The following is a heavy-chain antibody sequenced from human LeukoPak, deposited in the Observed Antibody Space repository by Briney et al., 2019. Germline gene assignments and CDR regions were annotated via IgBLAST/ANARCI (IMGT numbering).Heavy chain of an antibody. Sequence: GGSLRLSCAASGFTFDDYAMHWVRQAPGKGLEWVPGISWNSGSIGYADSVKGRFTISRDNAKNSLYLQMNSLRAEDTALYYCAKSLMVRGVIINWGQGTLVTVSS. D-gene: IGHD3-10*01. V-gene: IGHV3-9*01. CDR1: GFTFDDYA. CDR3: AKSLMVRGVIIN. CDR2: ISWNSGSI. J-gene: IGHJ4*02.